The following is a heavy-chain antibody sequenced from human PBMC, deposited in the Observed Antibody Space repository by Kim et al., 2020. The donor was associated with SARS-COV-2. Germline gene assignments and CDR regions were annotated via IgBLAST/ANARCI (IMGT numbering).Heavy chain of an antibody. V-gene: IGHV1-69*13. J-gene: IGHJ6*02. D-gene: IGHD3-10*01. CDR3: ATTRVRGKYSLYYYYGMDV. Sequence: SVKVSCKTSGGTFSSYAISWVRQAPGQGLEWMGGIIPIFGTANYAQKFQGRVTITADESTSTAYMELSSLRSEDTAVYYCATTRVRGKYSLYYYYGMDVWGHGTTVTVSS. CDR1: GGTFSSYA. CDR2: IIPIFGTA.